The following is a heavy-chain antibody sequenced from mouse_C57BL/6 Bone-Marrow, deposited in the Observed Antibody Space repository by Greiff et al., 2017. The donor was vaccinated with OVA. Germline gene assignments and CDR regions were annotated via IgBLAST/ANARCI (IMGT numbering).Heavy chain of an antibody. V-gene: IGHV14-4*01. CDR1: GFNIKDDY. J-gene: IGHJ2*01. Sequence: VQLKQSGAELVRPGASVKLFCTASGFNIKDDYMHWVKQRPEQGLEWIGWIDPENGDTEYASKFQGKATITADTSSNTAYLQLSSLTSEDTAVYYCTVTTGFDYWGQGTTLTVSS. CDR2: IDPENGDT. CDR3: TVTTGFDY. D-gene: IGHD1-1*01.